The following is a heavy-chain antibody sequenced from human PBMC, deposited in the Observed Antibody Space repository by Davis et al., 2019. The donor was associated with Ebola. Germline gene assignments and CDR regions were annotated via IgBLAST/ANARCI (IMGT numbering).Heavy chain of an antibody. CDR2: ISAYNGNT. J-gene: IGHJ6*03. CDR3: AREGRFGTRYYYYYYMDV. Sequence: ASVKVSCKASGYTFTSFGISWVRQAPGQGLEWMGWISAYNGNTNYAQKLQGRVTMTTDTSTSTAYMELRSLRSDDTAVYYCAREGRFGTRYYYYYYMDVWGKGTTVTVSS. CDR1: GYTFTSFG. D-gene: IGHD3-16*01. V-gene: IGHV1-18*04.